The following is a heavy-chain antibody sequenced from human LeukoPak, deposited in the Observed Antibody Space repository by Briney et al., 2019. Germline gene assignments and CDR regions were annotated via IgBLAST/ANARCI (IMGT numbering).Heavy chain of an antibody. CDR2: ISAYNGNT. CDR3: ARDEGGWPPYYYYYMDV. V-gene: IGHV1-18*01. D-gene: IGHD6-19*01. CDR1: GYTFTSYG. J-gene: IGHJ6*03. Sequence: AASVKVSCKASGYTFTSYGISWVRQAPGQGLEWMGWISAYNGNTNYAQKLQGRVTMTTDTSTSTAYMELRSLRSDDTAVYYCARDEGGWPPYYYYYMDVWGKGTTVTVSS.